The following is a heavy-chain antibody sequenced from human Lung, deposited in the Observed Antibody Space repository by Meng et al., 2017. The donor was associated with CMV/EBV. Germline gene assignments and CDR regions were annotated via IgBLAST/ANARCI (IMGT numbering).Heavy chain of an antibody. CDR1: FTFANYA. CDR3: AKDRLYGDYVGYLDR. Sequence: FTFANYAMSWVRQAPGKGLEWVAAISGRGGSNTYYADSVKGRFTISRDNSNNTLLLHMISLRAEDTAVYYCAKDRLYGDYVGYLDRWGQGTPVTVSS. V-gene: IGHV3-23*01. J-gene: IGHJ4*02. D-gene: IGHD4-17*01. CDR2: ISGRGGSNT.